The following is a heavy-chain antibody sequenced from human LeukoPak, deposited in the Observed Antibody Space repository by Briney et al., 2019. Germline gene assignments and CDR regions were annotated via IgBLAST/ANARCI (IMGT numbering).Heavy chain of an antibody. J-gene: IGHJ6*02. D-gene: IGHD6-19*01. CDR3: ARDGGGSGWSYYYYGMDV. CDR1: GFTFSSYA. V-gene: IGHV3-30*04. Sequence: GGSLRLTCAASGFTFSSYAMHWVRQASGKGLEWVAVISYDGSNKYYADSVKGRFTISRDNSKNTLYLQMNSLRAEDTAVYYCARDGGGSGWSYYYYGMDVWGQGTTVTVSS. CDR2: ISYDGSNK.